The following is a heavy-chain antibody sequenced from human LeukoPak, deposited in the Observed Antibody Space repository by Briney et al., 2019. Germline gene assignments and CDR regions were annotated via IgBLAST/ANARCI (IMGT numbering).Heavy chain of an antibody. Sequence: GGSLRLYCAASGFTFSSYGMHWVRQAPGKGLEWLAVISYDGSNKYYADYVKGRFTISRDNSKNTLYLQMNSLRAEDTAVYYCAKDADDYGDWYYFDYWGQGTLVTVSS. D-gene: IGHD4-17*01. J-gene: IGHJ4*02. CDR3: AKDADDYGDWYYFDY. CDR1: GFTFSSYG. CDR2: ISYDGSNK. V-gene: IGHV3-30*18.